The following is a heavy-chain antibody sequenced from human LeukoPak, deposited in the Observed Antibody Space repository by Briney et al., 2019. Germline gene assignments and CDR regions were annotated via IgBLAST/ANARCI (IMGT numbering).Heavy chain of an antibody. J-gene: IGHJ6*02. CDR1: GFTFSSYG. CDR3: AREGFSDGDPSYYYYGMDV. V-gene: IGHV3-33*01. CDR2: IWYDGSNK. Sequence: PGGSLRLSCAASGFTFSSYGMHWVRQAPGKGLEWVAVIWYDGSNKYYADSVKSRFTISRDNSKNTLYLQMNSLRAENTAVYYCAREGFSDGDPSYYYYGMDVWGQGTTVTVSS. D-gene: IGHD4-17*01.